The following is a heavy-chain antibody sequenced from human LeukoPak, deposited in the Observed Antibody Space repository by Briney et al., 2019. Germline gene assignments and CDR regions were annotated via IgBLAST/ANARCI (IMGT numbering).Heavy chain of an antibody. CDR2: IYHSGIT. J-gene: IGHJ3*02. V-gene: IGHV4-30-2*06. D-gene: IGHD3-10*01. CDR1: GGSISSDDYS. CDR3: AREITMVRGVSAPGAFDI. Sequence: SETLSLTCAVSGGSISSDDYSWIWIRQSPGKGLEWIGYIYHSGITYYSPSLRSRVTMSVDRSNKQFYLRLSSVTAADTAIYYCAREITMVRGVSAPGAFDIWGQGAMVTVSS.